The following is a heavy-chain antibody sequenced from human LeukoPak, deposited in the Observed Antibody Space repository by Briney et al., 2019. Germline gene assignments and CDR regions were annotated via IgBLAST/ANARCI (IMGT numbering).Heavy chain of an antibody. V-gene: IGHV3-20*04. J-gene: IGHJ4*02. CDR2: IIWNGGST. CDR1: GFTFVDYG. D-gene: IGHD3-10*01. Sequence: GGSLRLSCAPSGFTFVDYGMSWARQPPGKGLGWVSGIIWNGGSTGYADSVKGRFTIARDNAKNSLYLQMNSLRAEDTALYYCARVFGITMVRGVGSFDYWGQGTLVTVSS. CDR3: ARVFGITMVRGVGSFDY.